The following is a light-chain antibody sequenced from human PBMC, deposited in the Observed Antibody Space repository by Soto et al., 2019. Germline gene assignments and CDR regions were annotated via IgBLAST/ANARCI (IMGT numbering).Light chain of an antibody. CDR2: AAS. CDR1: ESIDNW. J-gene: IGKJ4*01. Sequence: DIHMTQSPSTFSPXSLVXXSIXXLSSESIDNWLAWYQQKPGKAPKLLLFAASTLVGGVPSRFSGRGSGTEFTLTISSLQADDFATYYCQQYNSYSPLTFGGGTKVDI. CDR3: QQYNSYSPLT. V-gene: IGKV1-5*01.